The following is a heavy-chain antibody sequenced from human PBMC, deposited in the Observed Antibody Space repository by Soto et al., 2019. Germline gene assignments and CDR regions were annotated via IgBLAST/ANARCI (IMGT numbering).Heavy chain of an antibody. Sequence: SQAVSLTCAISGGSVSSNSAAWNWIRQSPSRGLEWLGRTYYRAKWYTDYAESVRGRITINPDTSKNQFSLQLNSVTPEDTAVYYCAGVFGTIYYYGLDVWGHGTTVTVSS. D-gene: IGHD1-7*01. V-gene: IGHV6-1*01. CDR2: TYYRAKWYT. CDR1: GGSVSSNSAA. CDR3: AGVFGTIYYYGLDV. J-gene: IGHJ6*02.